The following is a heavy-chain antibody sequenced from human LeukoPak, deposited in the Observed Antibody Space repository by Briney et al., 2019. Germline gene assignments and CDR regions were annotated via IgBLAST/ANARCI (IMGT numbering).Heavy chain of an antibody. J-gene: IGHJ4*02. CDR2: IGVYNDNT. D-gene: IGHD1-1*01. CDR3: ARGGRTHYYDY. Sequence: ASVKVSCKASGYVFTSYEINWVRQAPGQGLEWMGWIGVYNDNTNYAQKFQGRVTMTRDTSTSTVYMELRSLRFDDTAVYYCARGGRTHYYDYWGQGTLVTVSS. CDR1: GYVFTSYE. V-gene: IGHV1-18*01.